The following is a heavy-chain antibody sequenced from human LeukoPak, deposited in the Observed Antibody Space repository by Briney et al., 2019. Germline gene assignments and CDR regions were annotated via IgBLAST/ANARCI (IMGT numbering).Heavy chain of an antibody. V-gene: IGHV3-21*01. CDR3: ARDRSADSYGYVPNWFDP. Sequence: PGGSLRLSCAASGFTFSSYSMNWVRQAPGKGLEWVSSISSSSSYIYYADSVKGRSTISRDNAKNSLYLQMNSLRAEDTAVYYCARDRSADSYGYVPNWFDPWGQGTLVTVSS. D-gene: IGHD5-18*01. J-gene: IGHJ5*02. CDR2: ISSSSSYI. CDR1: GFTFSSYS.